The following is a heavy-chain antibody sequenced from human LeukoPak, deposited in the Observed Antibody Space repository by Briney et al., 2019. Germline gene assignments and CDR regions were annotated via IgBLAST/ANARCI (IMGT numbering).Heavy chain of an antibody. CDR2: ISSNGGST. J-gene: IGHJ4*02. Sequence: GGSLRLSCAASGFTFSSYAMHWVRQAPGKGLEYVSAISSNGGSTYYANSVKGRFTISRDNSKNTLYLQMGSLRAEDMAVYYCARDHPWEGALDYWGQGTLVTVSS. CDR1: GFTFSSYA. CDR3: ARDHPWEGALDY. D-gene: IGHD1-26*01. V-gene: IGHV3-64*01.